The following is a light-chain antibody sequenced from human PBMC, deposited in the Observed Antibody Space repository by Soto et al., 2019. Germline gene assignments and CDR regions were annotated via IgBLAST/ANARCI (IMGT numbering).Light chain of an antibody. V-gene: IGLV3-1*01. CDR3: QAWDNDTVV. CDR1: NLRNKY. J-gene: IGLJ2*01. Sequence: SYELTQPPSLSVSPGQTASITCSGNNLRNKYVCWYQQKPGQSPILLIHQDTKRPSGIPERFSGSNSGNTATLTISGTQAMDEADYYCQAWDNDTVVFGGGTKVTVL. CDR2: QDT.